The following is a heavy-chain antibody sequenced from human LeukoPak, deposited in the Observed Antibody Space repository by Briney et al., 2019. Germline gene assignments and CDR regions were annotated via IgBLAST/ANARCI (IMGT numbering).Heavy chain of an antibody. CDR1: GYSISSGYY. CDR3: ARGRYYYGSGSYYNPNRSFDY. CDR2: IYHSGST. V-gene: IGHV4-38-2*02. Sequence: SETLSLTCTVSGYSISSGYYWGWIRQPPGKGLEWIGSIYHSGSTYYNPSLKSRVTISVDTSKNQFSLKLSSVTAADTAVYYCARGRYYYGSGSYYNPNRSFDYWGQGTLVTVSS. D-gene: IGHD3-10*01. J-gene: IGHJ4*02.